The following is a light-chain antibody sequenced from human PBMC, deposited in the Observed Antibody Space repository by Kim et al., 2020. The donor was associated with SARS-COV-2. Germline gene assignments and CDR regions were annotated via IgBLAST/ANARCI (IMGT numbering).Light chain of an antibody. J-gene: IGKJ3*01. CDR1: QSISSDY. V-gene: IGKV3-20*01. CDR3: QQYSTSPFT. CDR2: GAS. Sequence: SPGERATLSCRASQSISSDYLAWYPQKPGQAPRLLIFGASNRATGIPDRFRGSGSGTDFTLTISRLEPEDFAVFYCQQYSTSPFTFGPGTKVDIK.